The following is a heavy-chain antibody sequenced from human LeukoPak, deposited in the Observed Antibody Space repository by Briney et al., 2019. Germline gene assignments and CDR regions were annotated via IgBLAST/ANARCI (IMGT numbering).Heavy chain of an antibody. CDR3: AAYTYCGGDCYSSWFDP. V-gene: IGHV4-59*01. Sequence: SETLSLTCTVPGGSISSYYWSWIRQPPGKGLGWIGYIYYSGSTNYNPSLKSRVTISVDTSKNQFSLKLSSVTAADTAVYYCAAYTYCGGDCYSSWFDPWGQGTLVTVSS. CDR1: GGSISSYY. CDR2: IYYSGST. D-gene: IGHD2-21*02. J-gene: IGHJ5*02.